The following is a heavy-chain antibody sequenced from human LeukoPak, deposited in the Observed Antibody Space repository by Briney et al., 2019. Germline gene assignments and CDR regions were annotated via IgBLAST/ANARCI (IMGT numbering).Heavy chain of an antibody. J-gene: IGHJ4*02. CDR3: AATGEMTTGEFDY. D-gene: IGHD5-24*01. V-gene: IGHV4-4*02. CDR2: IYHSGST. Sequence: SGTLSLTCAVSGGSISSSNWWSWVRQPPGKGLEWIGEIYHSGSTNYNPSLKSRVTISVDKSKNQFSLKLSSVTAADTAVYYCAATGEMTTGEFDYWGQGTLVTVSS. CDR1: GGSISSSNW.